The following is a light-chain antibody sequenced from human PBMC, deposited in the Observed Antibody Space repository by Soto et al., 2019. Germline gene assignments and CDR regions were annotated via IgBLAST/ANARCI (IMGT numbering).Light chain of an antibody. CDR1: QSVSSSY. CDR2: GAS. CDR3: QQYGSSLLT. J-gene: IGKJ4*01. Sequence: EIVLTQSPGTLSLSPGARATLSCRASQSVSSSYLAWYQQKPGQAPRLLIYGASSRATGIPDRFSGSGSGTDFTLTISRLEPEEFAVYYCQQYGSSLLTFGGGTKVEIK. V-gene: IGKV3-20*01.